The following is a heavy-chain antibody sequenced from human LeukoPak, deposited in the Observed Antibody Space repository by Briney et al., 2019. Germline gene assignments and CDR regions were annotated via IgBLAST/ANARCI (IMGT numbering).Heavy chain of an antibody. V-gene: IGHV4-59*01. CDR1: DGSISNYY. J-gene: IGHJ3*02. CDR3: ARTDYYDSSVVYYYALDI. CDR2: IDNSGST. Sequence: SETLSLTCTVSDGSISNYYWSWVRQPPRKGLEWIEYIDNSGSTNYNPSLRSRVTISIDTSRNQFSLKLSSVTAADTAVYYCARTDYYDSSVVYYYALDIWGQGTMGTVSS. D-gene: IGHD3-22*01.